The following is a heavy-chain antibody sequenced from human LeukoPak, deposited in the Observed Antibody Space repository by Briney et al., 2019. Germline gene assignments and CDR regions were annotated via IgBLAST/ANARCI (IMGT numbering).Heavy chain of an antibody. Sequence: GGSLRLSCTDSGWMHWVRQVPGEGVGWVSGINHDGSITFYADSVKGRFTISRDNAKNTVYLQMNSLRVDDTSVYYCASVFDSWGPRSLVTVSS. J-gene: IGHJ4*02. V-gene: IGHV3-74*01. CDR1: GW. CDR3: ASVFDS. CDR2: INHDGSIT.